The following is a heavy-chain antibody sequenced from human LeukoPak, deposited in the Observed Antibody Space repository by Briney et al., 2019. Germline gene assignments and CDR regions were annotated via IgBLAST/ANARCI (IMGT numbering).Heavy chain of an antibody. CDR1: GFTFDDYA. Sequence: PGRSLRLSCAASGFTFDDYAMHWVRQAPGKGLEWGSGISWNSGSIVYADSVKGRFTISRDNAKNSLYLQMNSLRAEDTALYYCAKALDYGDYDIGGYWGQGTMVTVSS. D-gene: IGHD4-17*01. CDR2: ISWNSGSI. CDR3: AKALDYGDYDIGGY. J-gene: IGHJ4*02. V-gene: IGHV3-9*01.